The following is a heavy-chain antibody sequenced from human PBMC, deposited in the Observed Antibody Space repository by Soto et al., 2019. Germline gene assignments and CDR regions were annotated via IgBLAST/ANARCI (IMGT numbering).Heavy chain of an antibody. V-gene: IGHV3-21*01. D-gene: IGHD3-16*01. CDR3: ARVRGNRDYDY. CDR2: ISGDSYFI. Sequence: SLRLSCAASGFIFSTNSMTWVRQAPGKGLEWVSSISGDSYFIYYADSVKGRFTISRDNAKNSVFLQMNSLRAEDTAVYYCARVRGNRDYDYWGQGTLVTVSS. CDR1: GFIFSTNS. J-gene: IGHJ4*02.